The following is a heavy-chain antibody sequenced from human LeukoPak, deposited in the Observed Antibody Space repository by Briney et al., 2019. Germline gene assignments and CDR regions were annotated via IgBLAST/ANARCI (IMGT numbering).Heavy chain of an antibody. J-gene: IGHJ4*02. CDR2: IFYSGNT. Sequence: SETLSLTCTVSGASISTYYWSWIRQPPGKGLEWIGYIFYSGNTNYNPSLKSRVTISVDTSKNQFSLKLRSVTAADAAVYYCARGQRNYFRAVDDWGQGTLVTVSS. D-gene: IGHD1-7*01. V-gene: IGHV4-59*13. CDR3: ARGQRNYFRAVDD. CDR1: GASISTYY.